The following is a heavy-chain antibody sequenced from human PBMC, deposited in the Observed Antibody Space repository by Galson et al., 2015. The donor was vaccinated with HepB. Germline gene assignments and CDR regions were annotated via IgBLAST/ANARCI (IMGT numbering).Heavy chain of an antibody. V-gene: IGHV3-48*03. J-gene: IGHJ4*02. CDR1: GFTFTTYD. Sequence: SLRLSCAASGFTFTTYDMNWVRQAPGKGLEWVSYISSNGRTIYYADSVKGRFTISRDNAKNSLYLQMNSLRAEDTAVYYCAKDVPPYGSGSYSDYWGQGTLVTVSS. D-gene: IGHD3-10*01. CDR3: AKDVPPYGSGSYSDY. CDR2: ISSNGRTI.